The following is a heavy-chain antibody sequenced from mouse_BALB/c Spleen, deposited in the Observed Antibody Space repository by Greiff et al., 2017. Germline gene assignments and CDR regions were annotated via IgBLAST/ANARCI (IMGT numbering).Heavy chain of an antibody. CDR3: AREGLRLYYFDY. CDR1: GFNIKDTY. J-gene: IGHJ2*01. Sequence: DVKLQESGAELVKPGASVKLSCTASGFNIKDTYMHWVKQRPEQGLEWIGRIDPANGNTKYDPKFQGKATITADTSSNTAYLQLSSLTSEDTAVYYCAREGLRLYYFDYWGQGTTLTVSS. D-gene: IGHD3-1*01. V-gene: IGHV14-3*02. CDR2: IDPANGNT.